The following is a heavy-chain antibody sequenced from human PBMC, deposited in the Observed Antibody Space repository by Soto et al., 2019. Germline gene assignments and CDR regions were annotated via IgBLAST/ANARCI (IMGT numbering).Heavy chain of an antibody. CDR2: INPSGGST. CDR3: AREVVTHYYYYGMDV. D-gene: IGHD3-22*01. CDR1: GYTFTSYY. J-gene: IGHJ6*02. V-gene: IGHV1-46*01. Sequence: ASVKVSCKASGYTFTSYYMHWVRQAPGQGLEWMGIINPSGGSTSYAQKFQGRVTMTRDTSTSTVYTELSSLRSEDTAVYYCAREVVTHYYYYGMDVWGQGTTVTVSS.